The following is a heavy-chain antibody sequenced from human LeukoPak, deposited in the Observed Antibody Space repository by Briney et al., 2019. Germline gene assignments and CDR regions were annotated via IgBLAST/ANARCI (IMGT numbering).Heavy chain of an antibody. CDR2: IYSGGST. CDR1: GFTVSSNY. V-gene: IGHV3-53*01. Sequence: PGGSLRLSCAASGFTVSSNYMSWVRQAPGKGLEWVSVIYSGGSTYYADSVKGRFTISRDNAKSTLYLQMNSLRAEDTAVYFCAREAAAIGAWYFDFWGRGTLVSVSS. D-gene: IGHD4/OR15-4a*01. J-gene: IGHJ2*01. CDR3: AREAAAIGAWYFDF.